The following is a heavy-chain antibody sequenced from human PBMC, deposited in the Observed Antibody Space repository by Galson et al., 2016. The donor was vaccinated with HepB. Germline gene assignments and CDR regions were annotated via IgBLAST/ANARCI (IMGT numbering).Heavy chain of an antibody. CDR3: ASHSYYYDSGGYYYDYYYGMDV. CDR1: GFTFSSYG. J-gene: IGHJ6*02. Sequence: SLRLSCAASGFTFSSYGMHWVRQAPGKGLEWVAVIWYDGSNKYYADSVKGRFTISRDTSKNTLYLQMNSLRAEDTAVYYCASHSYYYDSGGYYYDYYYGMDVWGQGTTVTVSS. D-gene: IGHD3-22*01. V-gene: IGHV3-33*01. CDR2: IWYDGSNK.